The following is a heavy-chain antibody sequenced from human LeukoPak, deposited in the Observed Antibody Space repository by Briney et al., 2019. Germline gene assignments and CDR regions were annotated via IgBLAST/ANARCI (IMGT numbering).Heavy chain of an antibody. D-gene: IGHD1-26*01. V-gene: IGHV3-48*02. CDR3: AREGSYLN. CDR2: ISSSAATI. CDR1: GFAFSTYS. Sequence: GGSLRLSCAASGFAFSTYSMNWVRQAPGNGLEWVSSISSSAATIHYADSVKGRFTISRDNAKNSLYLQMNSLRDEDTAVYYCAREGSYLNWGQGTLVTVSS. J-gene: IGHJ4*02.